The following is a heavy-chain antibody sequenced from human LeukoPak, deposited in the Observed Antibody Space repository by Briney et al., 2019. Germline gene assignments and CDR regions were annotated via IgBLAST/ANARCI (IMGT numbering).Heavy chain of an antibody. Sequence: SVKVSCKASGGTFSSYAISWARQAPGQGLEWMGGIIPIFGTANYAQKFQGRVTITADESTSTAYMELSSLRSEDTAEYYCASGIVVVPAAPSDAFDIWGQGTMVTVSS. CDR1: GGTFSSYA. CDR2: IIPIFGTA. CDR3: ASGIVVVPAAPSDAFDI. D-gene: IGHD2-2*01. V-gene: IGHV1-69*13. J-gene: IGHJ3*02.